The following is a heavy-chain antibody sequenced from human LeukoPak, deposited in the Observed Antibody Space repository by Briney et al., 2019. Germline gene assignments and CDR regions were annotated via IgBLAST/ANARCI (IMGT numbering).Heavy chain of an antibody. D-gene: IGHD5-18*01. J-gene: IGHJ4*02. CDR3: ARVLRVDTARVEEYYFDY. CDR2: IIPIFGTA. V-gene: IGHV1-69*13. Sequence: SVKVSCKASGGTFSSYAISWVRQAPGQGLEWMGGIIPIFGTANYAQKFQGRVTITADESTSTAYMGLRSLRSEDTAVYYCARVLRVDTARVEEYYFDYWGQGTLVTVSS. CDR1: GGTFSSYA.